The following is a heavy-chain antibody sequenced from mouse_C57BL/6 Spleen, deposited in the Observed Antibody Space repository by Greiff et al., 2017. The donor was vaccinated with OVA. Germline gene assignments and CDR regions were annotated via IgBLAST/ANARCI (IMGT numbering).Heavy chain of an antibody. D-gene: IGHD1-2*01. V-gene: IGHV1-82*01. CDR1: GYAFSSSW. CDR2: IYPGDGDT. J-gene: IGHJ2*01. Sequence: VKLVESGPELVKPGASVKISCKASGYAFSSSWMNWVKQRPGKGLEWIGRIYPGDGDTNYNGKFKGKATLTADKSSSTAYMQLSSLTSEDSAVYFCAREGHYYGFDYWGQGTTLTVSS. CDR3: AREGHYYGFDY.